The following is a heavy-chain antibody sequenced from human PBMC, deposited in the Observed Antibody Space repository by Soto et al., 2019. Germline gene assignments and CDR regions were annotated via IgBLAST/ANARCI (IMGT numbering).Heavy chain of an antibody. Sequence: PGGSLRLSCAASGFTFSSYGMHWVRQAPGKGLEWVAVIWYDGSNKYYADSVKGRFTISRDNSKNTLYLQMNSLRAEDTAVYYCARGRVEFTMDPLFDPWGQGTLVTVSS. CDR2: IWYDGSNK. V-gene: IGHV3-33*01. J-gene: IGHJ5*02. CDR1: GFTFSSYG. CDR3: ARGRVEFTMDPLFDP. D-gene: IGHD3-10*01.